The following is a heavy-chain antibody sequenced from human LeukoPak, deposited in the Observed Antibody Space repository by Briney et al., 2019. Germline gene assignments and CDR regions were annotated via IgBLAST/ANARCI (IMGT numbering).Heavy chain of an antibody. CDR3: ARVSRNYYDSSGYYYANWFDP. CDR2: INHSGST. D-gene: IGHD3-22*01. J-gene: IGHJ5*02. V-gene: IGHV4-34*01. CDR1: GGSFSGYY. Sequence: SETLSLTCAVYGGSFSGYYWSWIRQPPGKGLEWIGEINHSGSTNYNPSLKSRVTISVDTSKNQFSLKLSSVTAADTAVYYCARVSRNYYDSSGYYYANWFDPWGQGILVTVSS.